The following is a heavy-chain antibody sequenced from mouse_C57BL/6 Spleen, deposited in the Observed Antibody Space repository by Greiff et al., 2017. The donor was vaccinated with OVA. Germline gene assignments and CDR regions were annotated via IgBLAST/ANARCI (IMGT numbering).Heavy chain of an antibody. CDR2: IDPSDSYT. V-gene: IGHV1-50*01. Sequence: VQLQQPGAELVKPGASVKLSCKASGYTFTSYWMQWVKQRPGQGLEWIGEIDPSDSYTNYNQKFKGKATLTVDTSSSTAYMQLSSLTAEDSAVYYCAFGQLRLRYFDYWGQGTTLTVSS. J-gene: IGHJ2*01. CDR3: AFGQLRLRYFDY. D-gene: IGHD3-2*02. CDR1: GYTFTSYW.